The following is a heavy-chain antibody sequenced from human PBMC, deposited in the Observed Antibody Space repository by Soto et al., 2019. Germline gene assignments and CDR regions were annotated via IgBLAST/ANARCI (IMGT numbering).Heavy chain of an antibody. CDR3: ARRNYDSSGYHFDY. V-gene: IGHV4-59*01. CDR2: IYYSGTS. J-gene: IGHJ4*02. D-gene: IGHD3-22*01. Sequence: SETLSLTCRVSGDSISSYYWSWIRQPPGKGLECIGYIYYSGTSKYNPSLQSRVTMSVDTSKNQFSLKLTSVTAADTAVYYCARRNYDSSGYHFDYWGQGTLGTVSS. CDR1: GDSISSYY.